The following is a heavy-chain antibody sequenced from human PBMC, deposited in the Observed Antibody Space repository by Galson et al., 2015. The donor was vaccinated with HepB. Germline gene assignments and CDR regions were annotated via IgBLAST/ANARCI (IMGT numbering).Heavy chain of an antibody. CDR3: AKDKNELVVVTATH. V-gene: IGHV3-23*01. D-gene: IGHD2-21*02. J-gene: IGHJ4*02. CDR1: GFTFSSYA. CDR2: ISGSGGST. Sequence: SLRLSCAASGFTFSSYAMSWVRQAPGKGLEWVSAISGSGGSTYYADSVKGRFTISRDNSKNTLYLQMNSLRAEGTAVYYCAKDKNELVVVTATHWGQGTLVTVSS.